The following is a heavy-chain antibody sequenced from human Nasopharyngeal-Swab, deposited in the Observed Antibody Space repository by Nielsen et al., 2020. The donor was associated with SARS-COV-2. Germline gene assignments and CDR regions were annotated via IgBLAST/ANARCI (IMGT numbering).Heavy chain of an antibody. CDR1: GFSFSTYW. J-gene: IGHJ4*02. Sequence: GESLKISCAASGFSFSTYWMHWVRQVPGKGLVWLSQINSDGSNITYADPVKGRFTISRDNSKSTLYLQMNSLNDEDTAVYYCVRGYDYWGQGTLVTVSS. V-gene: IGHV3-74*01. CDR3: VRGYDY. CDR2: INSDGSNI.